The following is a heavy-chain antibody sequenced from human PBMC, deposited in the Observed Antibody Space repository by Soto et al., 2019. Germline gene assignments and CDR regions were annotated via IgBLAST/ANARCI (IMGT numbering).Heavy chain of an antibody. Sequence: ASVKVSCKASGYSFTTYGISWVRQAPGQGLEYMGWISVYNGDTNYAQKLQGRVTMTTDTSTGTAYMELRSLRSDDTAIYYCARDRRDSVADRRSFDVWGQGTMVTVSS. CDR2: ISVYNGDT. V-gene: IGHV1-18*01. CDR1: GYSFTTYG. CDR3: ARDRRDSVADRRSFDV. D-gene: IGHD1-26*01. J-gene: IGHJ3*01.